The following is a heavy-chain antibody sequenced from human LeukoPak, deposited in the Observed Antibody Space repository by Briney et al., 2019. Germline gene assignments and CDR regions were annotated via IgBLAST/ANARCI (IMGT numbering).Heavy chain of an antibody. Sequence: GGSLRLSCAASGFSFSSNAMSWVRQAPGKGLEWVSSISDSGGSTYYADSVKGRFTISRDNAKNSLYLQMSSLRAEDSAVYYCARDSRQQLPHWGQGTLVTVSS. V-gene: IGHV3-23*01. CDR1: GFSFSSNA. D-gene: IGHD6-13*01. J-gene: IGHJ4*02. CDR3: ARDSRQQLPH. CDR2: ISDSGGST.